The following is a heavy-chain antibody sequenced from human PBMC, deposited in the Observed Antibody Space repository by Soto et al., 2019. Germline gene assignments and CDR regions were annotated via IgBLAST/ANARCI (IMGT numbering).Heavy chain of an antibody. J-gene: IGHJ6*02. CDR1: GFTFSSYW. D-gene: IGHD3-10*01. CDR3: GTIGELFDHYYYGMDV. CDR2: INTDGSST. Sequence: EVQLVESGGGLVQPGGSLRLSCAASGFTFSSYWMHWVRQAPGKGLVWVSRINTDGSSTNYADSVKGRFTISRDNAKNTLYLQMNSLRAEDTAVYYCGTIGELFDHYYYGMDVWGQRTTVTVSS. V-gene: IGHV3-74*01.